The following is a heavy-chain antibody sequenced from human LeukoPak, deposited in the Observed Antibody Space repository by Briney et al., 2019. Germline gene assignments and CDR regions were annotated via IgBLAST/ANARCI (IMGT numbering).Heavy chain of an antibody. CDR2: ISSSSSTI. D-gene: IGHD4-17*01. CDR1: GFTFSSHS. CDR3: ARDPNGDYIGTFDM. J-gene: IGHJ3*02. Sequence: GGSLRLSCAASGFTFSSHSMNWVRQAPGRGLEWVSYISSSSSTIYYADSVKGRFTISRDNSKNTLYLQMNSLRAEDAAVYSCARDPNGDYIGTFDMWGRGTMVSVSS. V-gene: IGHV3-48*01.